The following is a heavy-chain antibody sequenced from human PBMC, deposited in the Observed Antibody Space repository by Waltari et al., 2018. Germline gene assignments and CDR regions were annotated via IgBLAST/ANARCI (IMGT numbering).Heavy chain of an antibody. V-gene: IGHV4-39*01. D-gene: IGHD5-18*01. J-gene: IGHJ4*02. Sequence: QLQLQESGPGLVKPSETLSLTCSVSGGPITPNSHYLGWIRQPPGKGLEWIGGIYYGGSTYSTPSLRSPSLKSRVSISVDMSKKQFSLRLSSVTAEDTAVYYCARLGFSYGSIDYWGQGTLVTVSS. CDR1: GGPITPNSHY. CDR2: IYYGGST. CDR3: ARLGFSYGSIDY.